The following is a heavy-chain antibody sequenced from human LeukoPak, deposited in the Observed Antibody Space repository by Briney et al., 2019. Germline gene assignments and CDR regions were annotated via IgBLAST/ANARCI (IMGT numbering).Heavy chain of an antibody. Sequence: SETLSLTCTVSGGSISSSSYYWGWIRQPPGKGLEWIGYIYHSGSTYYNPSLKSRVTISVDRSKNQFSLKLSSVTAADTAVYYCARVPSTTAHFDYWGQGTLVTVSS. CDR2: IYHSGST. D-gene: IGHD4-11*01. CDR3: ARVPSTTAHFDY. J-gene: IGHJ4*02. V-gene: IGHV4-30-2*01. CDR1: GGSISSSSYY.